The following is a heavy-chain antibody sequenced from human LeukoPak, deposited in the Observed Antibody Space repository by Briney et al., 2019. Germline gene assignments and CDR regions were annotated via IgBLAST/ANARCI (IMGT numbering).Heavy chain of an antibody. CDR3: ARADCSSTSCYTTNRFSGIDY. Sequence: QPGRSLRLSCAASGFTFSDDAMHWVRQAPGKGLEWVAVISYDGSNKYYADSVKGRFTISRDNSKNTLYLQMNSLRAEDTAVFYCARADCSSTSCYTTNRFSGIDYWGQGTLVTVSS. CDR1: GFTFSDDA. V-gene: IGHV3-30*04. D-gene: IGHD2-2*02. CDR2: ISYDGSNK. J-gene: IGHJ4*02.